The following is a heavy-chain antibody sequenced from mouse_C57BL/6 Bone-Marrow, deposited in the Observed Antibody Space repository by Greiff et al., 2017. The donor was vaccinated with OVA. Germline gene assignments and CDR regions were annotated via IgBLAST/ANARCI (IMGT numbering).Heavy chain of an antibody. D-gene: IGHD1-2*01. V-gene: IGHV5-17*01. CDR2: ISSGSSTI. J-gene: IGHJ3*01. CDR1: GFTFSDYG. CDR3: ARRLGLAY. Sequence: EVQLQESGGGLVKPGGSLKLSCAASGFTFSDYGMHWVRQAPEKGLEWVAYISSGSSTIYYADTVKGRFTIYRDNAKNTLFLQMTSLRSEDTAMYYCARRLGLAYWGQGTLVTVSA.